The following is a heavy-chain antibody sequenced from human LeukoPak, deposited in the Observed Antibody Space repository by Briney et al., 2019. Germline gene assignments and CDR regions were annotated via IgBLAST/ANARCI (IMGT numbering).Heavy chain of an antibody. V-gene: IGHV3-11*01. D-gene: IGHD3-22*01. CDR1: GFTFSDYY. Sequence: MPGGSLRLSCAASGFTFSDYYMSWIRQAPGKGLEWVSYISSSGSTIYYADSVKGRFTISRDNAKNSLYLQMNSLRAEDTAVYYCARGDYYDSSGYQGAFDIWGQGTMVTVSS. J-gene: IGHJ3*02. CDR3: ARGDYYDSSGYQGAFDI. CDR2: ISSSGSTI.